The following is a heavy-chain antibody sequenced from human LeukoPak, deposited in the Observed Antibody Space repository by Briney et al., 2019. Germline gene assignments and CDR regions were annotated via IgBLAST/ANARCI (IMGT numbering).Heavy chain of an antibody. CDR3: ARDLPPSYYLLDY. CDR1: GFTFYNYW. V-gene: IGHV3-7*04. J-gene: IGHJ4*02. CDR2: IKEDGSEK. Sequence: GGSLRLSCAVSGFTFYNYWMTWVRQAPGKGLEWVASIKEDGSEKYYEDSVKGRFTISRNNAKNSLYLQMNSLRAEDTAVYYCARDLPPSYYLLDYWGQGTLVTVSS. D-gene: IGHD1-26*01.